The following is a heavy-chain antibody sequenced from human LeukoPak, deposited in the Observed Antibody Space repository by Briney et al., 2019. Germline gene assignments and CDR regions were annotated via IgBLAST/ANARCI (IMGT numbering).Heavy chain of an antibody. CDR1: GFTFDDYA. Sequence: PGGSPRLSCAASGFTFDDYAMHWVRQVPGKGLEWVSGISWNSGSIDYADSVKGRFTISRDNAKKVLYLHMNSLRAEDTALYYCAKDIGGSYYYGSGSYGIDHWGQGTLVTASS. J-gene: IGHJ4*02. D-gene: IGHD3-10*01. V-gene: IGHV3-9*01. CDR2: ISWNSGSI. CDR3: AKDIGGSYYYGSGSYGIDH.